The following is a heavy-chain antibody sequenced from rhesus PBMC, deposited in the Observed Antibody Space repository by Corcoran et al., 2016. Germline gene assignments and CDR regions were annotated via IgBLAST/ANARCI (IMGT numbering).Heavy chain of an antibody. Sequence: QLKLEQWGGGLVKPSESLSLTCAVYGDSISGSYWSWIRQPPGKGLEWIGNIDVNSATNSYNPSLRNRVTISKDTSKNQLSLKVTSVTAADTAIYYCVKDHKYGAHFNRFDVWGPGVLVTVSS. CDR3: VKDHKYGAHFNRFDV. V-gene: IGHV4-73*01. CDR2: IDVNSATN. J-gene: IGHJ5-1*01. CDR1: GDSISGSY. D-gene: IGHD3-9*01.